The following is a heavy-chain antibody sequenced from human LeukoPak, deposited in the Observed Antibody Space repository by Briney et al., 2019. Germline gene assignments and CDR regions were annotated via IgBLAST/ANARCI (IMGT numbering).Heavy chain of an antibody. CDR2: MKSNNGHT. CDR3: ARGYDILTNAFDI. J-gene: IGHJ3*02. Sequence: ASVKVSCKASGYTFTSFDFNWVRQATGQGLEWMGWMKSNNGHTGYAQKFQGRVTMTRDTSISTAYMELSSLRSDDTAVYYCARGYDILTNAFDIWGQGTMVTVSS. D-gene: IGHD3-9*01. CDR1: GYTFTSFD. V-gene: IGHV1-8*01.